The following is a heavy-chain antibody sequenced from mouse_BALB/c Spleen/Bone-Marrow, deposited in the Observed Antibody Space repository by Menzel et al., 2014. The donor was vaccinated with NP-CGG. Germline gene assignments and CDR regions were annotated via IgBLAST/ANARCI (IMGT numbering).Heavy chain of an antibody. Sequence: EVQRVESGPELVKPGASVKMSCKTSGYTFTEYTMHWVKQSHGESLQWIGGINPYNGGTTYNQKSKGKATLTVDKSSSTAYMELRSLTSEDSAVYYCARSLDGYYDYWGQGTTLTVSS. CDR1: GYTFTEYT. J-gene: IGHJ2*01. CDR3: ARSLDGYYDY. D-gene: IGHD2-3*01. CDR2: INPYNGGT. V-gene: IGHV1-22*01.